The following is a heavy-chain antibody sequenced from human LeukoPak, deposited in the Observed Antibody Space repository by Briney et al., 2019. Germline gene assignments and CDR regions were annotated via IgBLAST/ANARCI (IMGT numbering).Heavy chain of an antibody. D-gene: IGHD3-10*01. V-gene: IGHV4-39*07. CDR1: GGSISSSSYY. CDR2: ISYSGTS. J-gene: IGHJ4*02. Sequence: TSETLSLTCTVFGGSISSSSYYWGWIRQPPGKGLEWIGSISYSGTSYYNPSLKSRVTISVDTSKNQFSLKLSSVTAADTAVYYCARSGIYGGGRYFDYWGQGTLVTVSS. CDR3: ARSGIYGGGRYFDY.